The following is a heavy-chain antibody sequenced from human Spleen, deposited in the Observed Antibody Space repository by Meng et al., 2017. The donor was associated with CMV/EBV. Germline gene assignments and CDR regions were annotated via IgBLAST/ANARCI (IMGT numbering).Heavy chain of an antibody. CDR1: GFTFSSYA. Sequence: GGSLRLSCAASGFTFSSYAMHWVRQAPGKGLEWVAVISYDGSNKYYADSVKGRFTISRDNSKNTLYLQMNSLRAEDTAVYYCARDLGLHDPSDYWGQGTLVTVSS. CDR3: ARDLGLHDPSDY. V-gene: IGHV3-30*04. J-gene: IGHJ4*02. D-gene: IGHD5-24*01. CDR2: ISYDGSNK.